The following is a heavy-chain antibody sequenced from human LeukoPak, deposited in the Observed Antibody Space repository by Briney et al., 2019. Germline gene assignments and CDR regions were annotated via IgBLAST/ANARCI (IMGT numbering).Heavy chain of an antibody. Sequence: PSETLSLTCTVSGGSVRNYYWSWLRQPPGKGLEWIGYIYYIGSTNYNPSLKSRVSVSLDTSKNQFSLKMTSVTAADTAVYYCARANYDDYPFDYWGQGTLVTVSS. J-gene: IGHJ4*02. CDR1: GGSVRNYY. CDR2: IYYIGST. CDR3: ARANYDDYPFDY. V-gene: IGHV4-59*02. D-gene: IGHD4-17*01.